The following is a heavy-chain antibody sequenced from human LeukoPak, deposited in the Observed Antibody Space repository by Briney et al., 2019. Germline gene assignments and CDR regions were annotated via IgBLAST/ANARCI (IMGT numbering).Heavy chain of an antibody. CDR3: ARPYYYDSSAGPFDY. CDR2: ISYDGSNK. D-gene: IGHD3-22*01. J-gene: IGHJ4*02. Sequence: GGSLRLSCAASGFTFSSYAMHWVRQAPGKGLEWVAVISYDGSNKYYADSVKGRFTISRDNSKNTLYLQMNSLRAEDTAVYYCARPYYYDSSAGPFDYWGQGTLVTVSS. V-gene: IGHV3-30-3*01. CDR1: GFTFSSYA.